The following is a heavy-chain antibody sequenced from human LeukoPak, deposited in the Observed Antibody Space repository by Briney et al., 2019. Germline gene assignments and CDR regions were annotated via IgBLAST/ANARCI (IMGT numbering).Heavy chain of an antibody. CDR2: IYYSGST. Sequence: PSETLSLTCTVSGGSISSYYWIWIRQPPGKALEWIGYIYYSGSTNYNPSLKSRVTISLDTSKNQVSLKLSSVTAADTAVYYCARGSSSWLYLDYWGQGTLVTVSS. D-gene: IGHD6-13*01. CDR3: ARGSSSWLYLDY. CDR1: GGSISSYY. J-gene: IGHJ4*02. V-gene: IGHV4-59*01.